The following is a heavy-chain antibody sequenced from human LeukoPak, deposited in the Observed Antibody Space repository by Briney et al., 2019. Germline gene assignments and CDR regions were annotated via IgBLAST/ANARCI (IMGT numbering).Heavy chain of an antibody. J-gene: IGHJ4*02. Sequence: ASVTVSFKASGYTFTSYGISWVRQAPGQGLEWMGWICAYNCNTNYAQKLQGRVTITTDTSTSTAYMELRSLRSDDTAVYYCARGVVPAAISDYWGQGTLVTVSS. CDR3: ARGVVPAAISDY. CDR2: ICAYNCNT. V-gene: IGHV1-18*01. D-gene: IGHD2-2*02. CDR1: GYTFTSYG.